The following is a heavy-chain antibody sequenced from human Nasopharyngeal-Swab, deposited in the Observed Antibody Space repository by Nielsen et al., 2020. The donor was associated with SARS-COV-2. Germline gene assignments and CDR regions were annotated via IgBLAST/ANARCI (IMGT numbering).Heavy chain of an antibody. CDR3: ARTGYSGSYPYYYYYYGMDV. Sequence: ASVKVSCKASGDTFTSYDINWVRQATGQGLEWMGWMNPNSGNTGYAQKFQGRVTMTRNTSISTAYMELSSLRSEDTAVYYCARTGYSGSYPYYYYYYGMDVWGQGTTVTVSS. CDR2: MNPNSGNT. V-gene: IGHV1-8*01. J-gene: IGHJ6*02. CDR1: GDTFTSYD. D-gene: IGHD1-26*01.